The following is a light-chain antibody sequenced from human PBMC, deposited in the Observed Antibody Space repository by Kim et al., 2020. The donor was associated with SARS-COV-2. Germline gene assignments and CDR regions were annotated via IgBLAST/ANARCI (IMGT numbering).Light chain of an antibody. V-gene: IGKV3D-20*01. CDR2: DAS. CDR1: QSVSRSY. Sequence: LYPGERATLSCGASQSVSRSYLAWYQQKPCLAPRLLIYDASSRATGIPDRFSGSGSGTDFTLTISRLEPEDFAVYYCQQYGSSPTFGGGTKVEIK. J-gene: IGKJ4*01. CDR3: QQYGSSPT.